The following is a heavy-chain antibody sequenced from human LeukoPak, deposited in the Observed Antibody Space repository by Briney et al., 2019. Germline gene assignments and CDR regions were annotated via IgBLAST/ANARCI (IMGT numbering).Heavy chain of an antibody. CDR2: IYSGGST. Sequence: GGSLRLSCAASGFTVSSNYMSWVRQAPGKGLEWVSVIYSGGSTYYADSVKGRFTISRDNSKNTLYLQMNSLRAEGTAVYYCAGTSKESSGWYPFDYWGQGTLVTVSS. CDR1: GFTVSSNY. CDR3: AGTSKESSGWYPFDY. V-gene: IGHV3-53*01. J-gene: IGHJ4*02. D-gene: IGHD6-19*01.